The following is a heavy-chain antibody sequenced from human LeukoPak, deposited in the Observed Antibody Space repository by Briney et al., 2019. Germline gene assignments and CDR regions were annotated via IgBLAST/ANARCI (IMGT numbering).Heavy chain of an antibody. J-gene: IGHJ6*02. Sequence: GGSLRLSCAASGFTFSSYGMYWVRRAPGKGLEWVAVISYDAGNKYYADSVKGRFTISRDNSKNTLYLQMNSLRAEDTAVYYCAKGERDYHYYHGMDVWGQGTTVTVSS. CDR1: GFTFSSYG. CDR3: AKGERDYHYYHGMDV. V-gene: IGHV3-30*18. CDR2: ISYDAGNK.